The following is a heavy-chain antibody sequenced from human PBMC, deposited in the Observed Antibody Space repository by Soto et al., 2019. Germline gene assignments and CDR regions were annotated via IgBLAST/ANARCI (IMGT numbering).Heavy chain of an antibody. CDR1: GGSISSRNW. D-gene: IGHD6-25*01. J-gene: IGHJ5*02. CDR3: AGSGGSGGSDWFDP. V-gene: IGHV4-4*02. Sequence: SETLSLTSAVSGGSISSRNWWSRVRQPPGKGLEWIGYIYYSGSTNYNPSLTRRVTISVDTSKNQFSLKLSSVTAADTAVYHCAGSGGSGGSDWFDPWGQGTLVTVSS. CDR2: IYYSGST.